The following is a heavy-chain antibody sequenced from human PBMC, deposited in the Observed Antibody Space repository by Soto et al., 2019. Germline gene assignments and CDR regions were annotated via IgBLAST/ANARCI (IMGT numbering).Heavy chain of an antibody. CDR3: ARAVGYDSSGYYLGQFDY. CDR2: IYHSGSI. CDR1: GGSISSAGYS. J-gene: IGHJ4*02. V-gene: IGHV4-30-2*01. D-gene: IGHD3-22*01. Sequence: PSETLSLTCAVSGGSISSAGYSWKWIRQPPGKGLEWIGYIYHSGSIYYNPSLKSRVTISVDRSKNQFSLKLSSVTAADTAVYYCARAVGYDSSGYYLGQFDYWGQGTLVTVSS.